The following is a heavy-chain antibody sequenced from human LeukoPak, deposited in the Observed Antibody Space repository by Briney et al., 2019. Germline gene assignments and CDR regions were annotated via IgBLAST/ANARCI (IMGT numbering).Heavy chain of an antibody. V-gene: IGHV4-31*01. CDR3: ARGTLGYCSSTSCRWSWFDP. CDR2: IYYSGST. D-gene: IGHD2-2*01. J-gene: IGHJ5*02. CDR1: GGSISSGGYY. Sequence: SETLSLTCTVSGGSISSGGYYWSWIRQHPGKGLEWIGYIYYSGSTYYNPSLKSQVTISVDTSKNQFSLKLSSVTAADTAVYYCARGTLGYCSSTSCRWSWFDPWGQGTLVTVSS.